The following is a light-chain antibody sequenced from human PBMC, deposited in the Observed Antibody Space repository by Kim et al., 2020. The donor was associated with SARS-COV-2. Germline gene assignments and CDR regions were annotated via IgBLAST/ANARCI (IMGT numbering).Light chain of an antibody. CDR1: QSVSSSY. CDR2: GAS. J-gene: IGKJ5*01. V-gene: IGKV3-20*01. CDR3: QQYQQYAGSPSIT. Sequence: GATLSCRASQSVSSSYLAWYQHKPGQAPRLLIFGASSRATGVPDRFSGSGSGTDFTLTISRLEPEDFAVYYCQQYQQYAGSPSITFGQGTRLEIK.